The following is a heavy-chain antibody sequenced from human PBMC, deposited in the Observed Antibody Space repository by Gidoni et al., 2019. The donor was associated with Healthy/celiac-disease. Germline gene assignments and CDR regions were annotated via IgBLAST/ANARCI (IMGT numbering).Heavy chain of an antibody. J-gene: IGHJ4*02. CDR3: AIGQGFYGDSQGY. D-gene: IGHD4-17*01. Sequence: QVQLVQSGAEVKKPGSSVKVSCTDSGGPFSSYTISWVRQAPGQGLEWMGRIIPILGIANYAQKFQGRVTITADKSTSTAYMELSSLRSEDTAVYYCAIGQGFYGDSQGYWGQGTLVTVSS. V-gene: IGHV1-69*02. CDR1: GGPFSSYT. CDR2: IIPILGIA.